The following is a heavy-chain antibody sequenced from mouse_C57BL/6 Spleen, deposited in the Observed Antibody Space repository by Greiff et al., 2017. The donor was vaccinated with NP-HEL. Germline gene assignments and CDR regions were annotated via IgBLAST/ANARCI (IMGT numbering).Heavy chain of an antibody. CDR1: GYTFTSYW. Sequence: VQLQQPGAELVMPGASVKLSCKASGYTFTSYWMHWVKQRPGQGLEWIGEIDPSDSYTNYNQKFKGKSTLTVDKSSSTAYMQLSSLTSEDSAVYYCARSITTVENAMDYWGQGTSVTVSS. CDR2: IDPSDSYT. CDR3: ARSITTVENAMDY. D-gene: IGHD1-1*01. J-gene: IGHJ4*01. V-gene: IGHV1-69*01.